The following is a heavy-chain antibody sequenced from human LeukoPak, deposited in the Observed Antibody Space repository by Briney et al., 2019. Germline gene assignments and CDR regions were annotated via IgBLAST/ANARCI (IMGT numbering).Heavy chain of an antibody. CDR3: ASYCSGGSCYSDDAFDI. D-gene: IGHD2-15*01. Sequence: GGSLRLSCAASGFTFSSYSMNWVRQAPGKGLEWVSYISSSSSTIYYADSVKGRFTISRDNAKNSLYLQMNSLRAEDTAVYYCASYCSGGSCYSDDAFDIWGQGTMVTVSS. CDR2: ISSSSSTI. V-gene: IGHV3-48*01. CDR1: GFTFSSYS. J-gene: IGHJ3*02.